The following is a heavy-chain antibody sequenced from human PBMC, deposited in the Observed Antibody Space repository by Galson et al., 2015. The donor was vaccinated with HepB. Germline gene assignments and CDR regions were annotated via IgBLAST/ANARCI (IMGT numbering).Heavy chain of an antibody. V-gene: IGHV3-66*01. D-gene: IGHD1-26*01. CDR3: SRDTPYSGSYSDFQH. CDR2: IYSGGST. Sequence: SLRLSCAVSGFTVSSNYMSRVRQAPGKGLEWVSVIYSGGSTYYADSVKGRFTISRDNSKNTLYLQMNSLRAEDTAVYYCSRDTPYSGSYSDFQHWGQGTLVTVSS. J-gene: IGHJ1*01. CDR1: GFTVSSNY.